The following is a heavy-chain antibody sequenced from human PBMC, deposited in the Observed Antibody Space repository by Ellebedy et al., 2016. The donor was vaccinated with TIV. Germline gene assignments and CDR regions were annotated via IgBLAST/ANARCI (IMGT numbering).Heavy chain of an antibody. CDR1: GLTFSNNA. CDR2: ISDRGSST. J-gene: IGHJ3*02. V-gene: IGHV3-23*01. CDR3: ADDPWGVGPAFDI. Sequence: PGGSLRLSCAASGLTFSNNAMSWVRQAPGKGLEWVLGISDRGSSTYYADSVKGRFTISRDNSKNTLYLRMDSLRVEDTAIYYCADDPWGVGPAFDIWGQGTMVTVSS. D-gene: IGHD1-26*01.